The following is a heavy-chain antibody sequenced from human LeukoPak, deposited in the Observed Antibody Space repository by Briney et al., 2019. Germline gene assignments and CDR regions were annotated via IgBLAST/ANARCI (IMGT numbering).Heavy chain of an antibody. J-gene: IGHJ4*02. CDR3: VREGTTVALFDY. D-gene: IGHD6-19*01. CDR2: IKQDGSET. CDR1: GFIFRTYW. Sequence: GGSLRLSCAASGFIFRTYWMSWVRQAPGKGLEWVANIKQDGSETYYLDPMKGRFTISRDNAENSLYLQMNSLRVEDTAVYYCVREGTTVALFDYWGQGSLVTVSS. V-gene: IGHV3-7*01.